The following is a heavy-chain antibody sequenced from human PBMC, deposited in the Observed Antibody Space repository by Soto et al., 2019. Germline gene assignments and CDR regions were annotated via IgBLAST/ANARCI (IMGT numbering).Heavy chain of an antibody. V-gene: IGHV3-43D*04. J-gene: IGHJ4*02. CDR3: AKEATGGDYFDY. CDR2: ISWDGGST. D-gene: IGHD3-10*01. CDR1: GFTFDDYA. Sequence: PGESLRLSCAASGFTFDDYAMHWVRQAPGKGLEWVSLISWDGGSTYYADSVKGRFTISRDNSKNSLYLQMNSLRAEDTALYYCAKEATGGDYFDYWGQGTLVTVSS.